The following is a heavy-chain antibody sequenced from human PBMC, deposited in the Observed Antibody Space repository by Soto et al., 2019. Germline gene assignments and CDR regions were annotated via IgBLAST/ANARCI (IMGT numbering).Heavy chain of an antibody. CDR3: ARPMRLGELSLGY. J-gene: IGHJ4*02. CDR2: IFYTGRT. D-gene: IGHD3-16*02. Sequence: QVQLQESGPGLVKPSQTLSLTCSVSGGSISGGYYWSWIRQYPGKGLEWIGYIFYTGRTYYNPSLKGRIAISVATSNNQSALNLCAVTAADTAMSYCARPMRLGELSLGYWGQGFLVTVSS. CDR1: GGSISGGYY. V-gene: IGHV4-31*03.